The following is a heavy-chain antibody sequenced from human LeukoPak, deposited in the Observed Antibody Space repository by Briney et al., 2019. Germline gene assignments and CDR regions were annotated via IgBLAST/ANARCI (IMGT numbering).Heavy chain of an antibody. J-gene: IGHJ3*02. CDR3: AREDYGGLDAFDI. D-gene: IGHD4-23*01. Sequence: PGGSLRLSCAASGFTFSSYWMHWVRQAPGKGLVWVSRINSDGSSTSYADSVKGRFTISRDNAKNALYLQMNSLRAEDTAVYYCAREDYGGLDAFDIWGQGTIVTVSS. CDR2: INSDGSST. CDR1: GFTFSSYW. V-gene: IGHV3-74*01.